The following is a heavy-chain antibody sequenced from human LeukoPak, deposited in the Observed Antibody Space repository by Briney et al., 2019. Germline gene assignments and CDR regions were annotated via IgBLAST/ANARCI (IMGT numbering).Heavy chain of an antibody. CDR1: GDSLSSSRYS. CDR3: ARVVVDITRYFDP. CDR2: IYHGGGT. J-gene: IGHJ5*02. Sequence: SETLSLTCAVSGDSLSSSRYSWSWLRQPPGKGLEWIGYIYHGGGTHYNPSLESRVTLSVDRSKKQFSLKLTSATAADTAVYYCARVVVDITRYFDPWGQGTLVTVSS. V-gene: IGHV4-30-2*01. D-gene: IGHD2-15*01.